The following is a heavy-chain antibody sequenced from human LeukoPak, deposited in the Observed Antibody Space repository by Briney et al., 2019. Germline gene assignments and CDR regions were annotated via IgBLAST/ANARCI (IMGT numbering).Heavy chain of an antibody. V-gene: IGHV3-74*01. J-gene: IGHJ4*02. Sequence: GGSLRLSCAASGLTLSSYWMHWVRQAPGKGLVWVSHINTDGTATTYADSVKGRFTISRDNANNTLYLQMNSLRPEDTAVYYCVRDSNLSFDYWGQGALVTVSS. CDR3: VRDSNLSFDY. D-gene: IGHD1-14*01. CDR1: GLTLSSYW. CDR2: INTDGTAT.